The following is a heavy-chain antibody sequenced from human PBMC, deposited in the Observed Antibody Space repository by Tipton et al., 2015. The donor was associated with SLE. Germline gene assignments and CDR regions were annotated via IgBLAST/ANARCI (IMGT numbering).Heavy chain of an antibody. Sequence: TLSLTCTVSGGSFSNYYWSWIRQPPGEGLEWIGYIYSSGTTNYNPSLKSRVTISVDTSNNQFSLKLSSVTAADTAVYYCTRDPYYYDSSGSPYSYWGQGTLVTVSS. CDR2: IYSSGTT. V-gene: IGHV4-4*08. J-gene: IGHJ4*02. D-gene: IGHD3-22*01. CDR3: TRDPYYYDSSGSPYSY. CDR1: GGSFSNYY.